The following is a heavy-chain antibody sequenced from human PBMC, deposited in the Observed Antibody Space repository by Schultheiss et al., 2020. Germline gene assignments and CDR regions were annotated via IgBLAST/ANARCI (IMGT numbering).Heavy chain of an antibody. D-gene: IGHD2-15*01. Sequence: SATLSLTCAVSGYSISSGYYWGWIRQPPGKGLEWIGSIYHSGSTYYNPSLKSRVTISVDTSKNQFSLKLSSVTAADTAVYYCARDAVVAAGEDVWGQGTTVTGSS. CDR2: IYHSGST. CDR1: GYSISSGYY. J-gene: IGHJ6*02. V-gene: IGHV4-38-2*02. CDR3: ARDAVVAAGEDV.